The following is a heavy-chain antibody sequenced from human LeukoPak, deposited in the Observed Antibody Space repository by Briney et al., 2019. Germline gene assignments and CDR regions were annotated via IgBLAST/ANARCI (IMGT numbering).Heavy chain of an antibody. J-gene: IGHJ5*02. V-gene: IGHV5-10-1*01. Sequence: GESLKIPCKGSGYIFTSYWISWVRQMPGKGLEWMGRIDPSDSYTNYSPSFQGHVTISADKSISTAYLQWSSLKASDTAMYYCATYYGSGGVWFDPWGQGTLVTVSS. CDR3: ATYYGSGGVWFDP. CDR2: IDPSDSYT. D-gene: IGHD3-10*01. CDR1: GYIFTSYW.